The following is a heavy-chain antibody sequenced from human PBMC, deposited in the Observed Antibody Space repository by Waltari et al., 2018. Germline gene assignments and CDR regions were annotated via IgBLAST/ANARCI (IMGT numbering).Heavy chain of an antibody. J-gene: IGHJ4*02. CDR1: GSTFSRHW. Sequence: EVQLVESGGGLVQPGGSLRLSCGASGSTFSRHWMSWVRQTPGKGLEWVANINYDGRQKYYVDSVKGRFTISRDNAKNSVYLQMNSLRVEDTAVYYCAKSRGFEYWGQGALITVSS. D-gene: IGHD2-2*01. CDR2: INYDGRQK. CDR3: AKSRGFEY. V-gene: IGHV3-7*01.